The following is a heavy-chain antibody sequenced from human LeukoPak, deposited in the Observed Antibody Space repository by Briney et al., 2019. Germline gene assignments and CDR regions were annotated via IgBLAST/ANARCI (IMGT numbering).Heavy chain of an antibody. CDR3: AKEGYSYGYLSACNAINWFDP. CDR1: GFTFSSYG. CDR2: IRYDGSNK. Sequence: PGGSLRLSCAASGFTFSSYGMHWVRQAPGKGLEWVAFIRYDGSNKYYADSVKGRFTISRDNFKNTLYLQMNSLRAEDTAVYYCAKEGYSYGYLSACNAINWFDPWGQGTLVTVSS. V-gene: IGHV3-30*02. D-gene: IGHD5-18*01. J-gene: IGHJ5*02.